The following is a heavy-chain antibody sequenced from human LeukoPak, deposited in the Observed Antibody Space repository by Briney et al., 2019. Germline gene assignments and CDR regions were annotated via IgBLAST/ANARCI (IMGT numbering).Heavy chain of an antibody. J-gene: IGHJ5*02. D-gene: IGHD3-10*01. CDR3: ARYYYGSGSKYNWFDP. Sequence: SETLSLTCTVSGGSISSYYWSWIRQPPGKGLEWIGEINHSGSTNYNPSLKSRVTISVDTSKNQFSLKLSSVTAADTAVYYCARYYYGSGSKYNWFDPWGQGTLVTVSS. V-gene: IGHV4-34*01. CDR1: GGSISSYY. CDR2: INHSGST.